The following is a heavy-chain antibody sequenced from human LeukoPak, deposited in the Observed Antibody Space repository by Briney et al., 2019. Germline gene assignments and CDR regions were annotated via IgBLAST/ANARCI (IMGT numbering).Heavy chain of an antibody. CDR2: ISRSGEST. D-gene: IGHD3-16*01. J-gene: IGHJ4*02. CDR1: GFTFSGFA. V-gene: IGHV3-23*01. Sequence: AGGTLRLSCAASGFTFSGFAMSWIRQGPGEGLEWVSSISRSGESTIYADSVRGRFTISRDNSKNTVSLQMESRRADDTALYYCAKDYAVGSIDYWGQGTLVTVSS. CDR3: AKDYAVGSIDY.